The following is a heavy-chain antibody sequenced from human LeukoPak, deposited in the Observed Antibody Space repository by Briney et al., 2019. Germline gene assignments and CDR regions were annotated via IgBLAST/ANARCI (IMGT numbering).Heavy chain of an antibody. J-gene: IGHJ2*01. Sequence: SETLSLTCAVYGGSFSGYYWSWIRQPAGKGLEWIGRIYTSGSTNYNPSLKSRVTMSVDTSKNQFSLKLSSVTAADTAVYYCARDRYYYDSSGQRYFDLWGRGTLVTVSS. CDR3: ARDRYYYDSSGQRYFDL. D-gene: IGHD3-22*01. V-gene: IGHV4-4*07. CDR2: IYTSGST. CDR1: GGSFSGYY.